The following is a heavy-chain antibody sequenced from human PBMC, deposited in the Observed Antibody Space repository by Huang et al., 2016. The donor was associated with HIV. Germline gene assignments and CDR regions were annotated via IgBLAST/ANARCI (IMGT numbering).Heavy chain of an antibody. J-gene: IGHJ4*02. D-gene: IGHD6-19*01. CDR2: INHIGKT. V-gene: IGHV4-34*01. Sequence: QVQLRQWGAGLVKPSETLSLTCAVYGGSCSGYYWTWIRQSPGKGLGWIGEINHIGKTNYQHSRKSRVTISKDTAKNQFSLQLTSVSAADTGVYFCAREKAADSAWYGVYYFDYWGEGALVTVTS. CDR1: GGSCSGYY. CDR3: AREKAADSAWYGVYYFDY.